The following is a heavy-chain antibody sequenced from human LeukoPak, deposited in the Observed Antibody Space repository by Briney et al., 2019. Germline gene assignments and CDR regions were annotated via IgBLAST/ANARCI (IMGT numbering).Heavy chain of an antibody. CDR2: INQNGSVK. Sequence: GGSLRLSCTASGFTFSHYSMDWVRQAPGKGLEWVANINQNGSVKYYVDSVKGRFTISRDNTKNSLSLRMDSLRDDDTAVYYCSRSLEYSGQGTLVTVSS. CDR3: SRSLEY. J-gene: IGHJ4*01. V-gene: IGHV3-7*01. CDR1: GFTFSHYS.